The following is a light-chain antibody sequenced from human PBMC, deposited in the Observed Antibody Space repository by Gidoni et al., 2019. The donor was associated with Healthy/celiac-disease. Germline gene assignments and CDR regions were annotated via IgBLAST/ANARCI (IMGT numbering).Light chain of an antibody. V-gene: IGKV1-39*01. J-gene: IGKJ1*01. CDR3: QQSYSTPET. CDR2: AAS. CDR1: QSISSY. Sequence: LQMTQSPSSLSASVGERVTITCRASQSISSYVNWYQQKPGKAPKLLIYAASSLQSGVPSRFSGSGSGTDFTLTISSLQPEDFATYYCQQSYSTPETFGQGTKVEIK.